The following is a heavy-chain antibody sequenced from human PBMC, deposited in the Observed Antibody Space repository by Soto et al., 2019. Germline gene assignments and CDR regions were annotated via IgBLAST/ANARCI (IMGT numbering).Heavy chain of an antibody. CDR2: ISSSGSTI. CDR1: GFTFSDYY. V-gene: IGHV3-11*01. D-gene: IGHD3-10*01. CDR3: ASFEWFGESFGY. Sequence: GSLRLSCAASGFTFSDYYMSWIRQAPGKGLEWVSYISSSGSTIYYADSVKGRFTISRDNAKNSLYLQMNSLRAEDTAVYYCASFEWFGESFGYWGQGTLVTVSS. J-gene: IGHJ4*02.